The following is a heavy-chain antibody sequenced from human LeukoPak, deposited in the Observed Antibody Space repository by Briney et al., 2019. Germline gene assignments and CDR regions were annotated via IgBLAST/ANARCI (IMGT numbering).Heavy chain of an antibody. Sequence: SETLSLTCTVSGGSISSTRHYWGWIRQPPGKGLEWIGSIFYSGSTNYNPSLKSRVTISVDTSKNQFSLKLSSVTAADTAVYYCAMSGTAVAGYYYYYYMDVWGKGTTVTVSS. D-gene: IGHD6-19*01. V-gene: IGHV4-39*07. J-gene: IGHJ6*03. CDR1: GGSISSTRHY. CDR2: IFYSGST. CDR3: AMSGTAVAGYYYYYYMDV.